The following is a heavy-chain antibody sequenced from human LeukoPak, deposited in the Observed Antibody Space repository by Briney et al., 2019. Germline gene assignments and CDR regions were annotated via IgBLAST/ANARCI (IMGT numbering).Heavy chain of an antibody. Sequence: GGSLRLSCAASGFTFSNYWMNWVRQAPGKGLEWVANIKQDGSAKYYVDSVKGRFTISRDNAKNSLYLQMNSLGAEDTAVYYCARTIREQWLTIDYWGQGTLVTFSS. CDR3: ARTIREQWLTIDY. CDR2: IKQDGSAK. V-gene: IGHV3-7*04. CDR1: GFTFSNYW. D-gene: IGHD6-19*01. J-gene: IGHJ4*02.